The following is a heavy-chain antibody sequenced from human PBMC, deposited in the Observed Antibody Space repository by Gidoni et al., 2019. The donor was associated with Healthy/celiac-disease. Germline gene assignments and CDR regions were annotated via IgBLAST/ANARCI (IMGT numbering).Heavy chain of an antibody. J-gene: IGHJ6*02. D-gene: IGHD6-6*01. V-gene: IGHV5-51*01. CDR3: ARHKYSSSSSTHYYYYGMDV. CDR2: IYPGDSDT. Sequence: EVQLVQSGAEVKKPGESLKIYCKGSGYSFTSYWIGWVRQMPGKGLEWMGIIYPGDSDTRYSPSFQGQVTISADKSISTAYLQWSSLKASDTAMYYCARHKYSSSSSTHYYYYGMDVWGQGTTVTVSS. CDR1: GYSFTSYW.